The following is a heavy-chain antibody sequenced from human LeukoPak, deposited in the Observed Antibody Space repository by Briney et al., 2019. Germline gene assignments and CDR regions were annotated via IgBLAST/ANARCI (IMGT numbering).Heavy chain of an antibody. CDR1: GGSFSDYY. Sequence: SETLSLTCAVYGGSFSDYYWTWIRQTPGKGLEWIGEVFHSGTTNYNPSLKSRVTISVDTSKNQFSLRLSSVTAADTAVYYCARVTGYMIEDYFDYWGQGTLVTVSS. CDR2: VFHSGTT. V-gene: IGHV4-34*12. J-gene: IGHJ4*02. D-gene: IGHD3-22*01. CDR3: ARVTGYMIEDYFDY.